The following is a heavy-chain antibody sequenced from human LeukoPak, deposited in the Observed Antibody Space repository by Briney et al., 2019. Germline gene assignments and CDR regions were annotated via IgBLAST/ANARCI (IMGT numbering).Heavy chain of an antibody. CDR1: GFTFSTYV. J-gene: IGHJ4*02. Sequence: GGSLRLSCAASGFTFSTYVMSWVRQAPGKGLEWVSAITGGSDSTYYADSVKGRSTISRDNSKNTLYLQMNSLRADDTAVYYCAKGSAKVRPYYFDYWGQGTLVTVSS. D-gene: IGHD2-15*01. CDR3: AKGSAKVRPYYFDY. CDR2: ITGGSDST. V-gene: IGHV3-23*01.